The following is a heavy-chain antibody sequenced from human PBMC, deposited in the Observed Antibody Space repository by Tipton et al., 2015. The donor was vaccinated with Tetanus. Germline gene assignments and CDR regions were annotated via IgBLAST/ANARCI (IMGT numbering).Heavy chain of an antibody. CDR1: GGSISNYY. CDR3: ARGGRDAYNNPLGAFDV. CDR2: IYSNGDT. V-gene: IGHV4-4*09. Sequence: TLSLTCSVSGGSISNYYWNWIRQSPGKRLEWIGNIYSNGDTDYNPSLQSRVTISVDTSKNQFSLRLRSVAAADTAVYYCARGGRDAYNNPLGAFDVWGRGTTVTVSS. J-gene: IGHJ3*01. D-gene: IGHD5-24*01.